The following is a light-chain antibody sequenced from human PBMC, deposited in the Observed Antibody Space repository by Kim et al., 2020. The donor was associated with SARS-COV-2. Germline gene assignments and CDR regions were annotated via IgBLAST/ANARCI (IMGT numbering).Light chain of an antibody. CDR1: SSDVGGYNY. V-gene: IGLV2-14*03. CDR2: DVS. CDR3: SSYTSSSTNYV. Sequence: QSIPISCPGTSSDVGGYNYVSWYQQHPGKAPKVIIYDVSNRPSGVSNRFSGSKSGNTASLTISGLQAEDEADYYCSSYTSSSTNYVFGTGTKVTVL. J-gene: IGLJ1*01.